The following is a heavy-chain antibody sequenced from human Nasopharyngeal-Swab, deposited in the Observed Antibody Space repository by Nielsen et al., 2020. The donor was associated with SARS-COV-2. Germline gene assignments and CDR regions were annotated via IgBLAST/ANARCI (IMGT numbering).Heavy chain of an antibody. D-gene: IGHD4-17*01. V-gene: IGHV4-61*02. CDR2: IFTSGNT. CDR1: GDSISSVSYY. J-gene: IGHJ4*02. Sequence: SETLSLTCTVSGDSISSVSYYWTWIRQPAGEGLEWIGRIFTSGNTHYNPSLKSRVTISIDTSNSQFSLQLSSVTAADTAVYYCARGDSYGDYFDYWGQGTLVTVSS. CDR3: ARGDSYGDYFDY.